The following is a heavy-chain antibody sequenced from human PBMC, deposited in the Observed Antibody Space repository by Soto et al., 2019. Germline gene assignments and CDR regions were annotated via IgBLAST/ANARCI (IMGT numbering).Heavy chain of an antibody. D-gene: IGHD1-1*01. CDR2: INDGSEE. CDR1: GFSFSAHG. Sequence: QVQLVESGGGVVRPGTSLRLSCAATGFSFSAHGMHWVRQAPGKGLEWLAVINDGSEEGYADSVRGRFTLSRDNARNILSLQMDNLRAEDSALYYCARDDLFVDNGLDHWGQGTRVTVSS. CDR3: ARDDLFVDNGLDH. V-gene: IGHV3-33*01. J-gene: IGHJ4*02.